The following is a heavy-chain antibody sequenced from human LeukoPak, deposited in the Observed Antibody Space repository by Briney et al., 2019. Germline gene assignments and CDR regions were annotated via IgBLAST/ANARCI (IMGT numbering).Heavy chain of an antibody. CDR2: INTYNGHT. D-gene: IGHD1-7*01. Sequence: GASVKVSCKASGYSFSSYSFSWVRQAPGQGLEWMGWINTYNGHTNYTQTLQGRVTMTTDTSTSTAYMELRNLRPDDTAVYFCARDPRITGTTAYYFDYWGQGTPVTVSS. V-gene: IGHV1-18*01. CDR1: GYSFSSYS. CDR3: ARDPRITGTTAYYFDY. J-gene: IGHJ4*02.